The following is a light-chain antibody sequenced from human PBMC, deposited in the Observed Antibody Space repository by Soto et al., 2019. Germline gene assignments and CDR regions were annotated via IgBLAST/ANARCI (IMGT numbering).Light chain of an antibody. CDR2: GAS. V-gene: IGKV3-20*01. CDR3: QQYGSSPDT. CDR1: QSVSSNY. J-gene: IGKJ2*01. Sequence: EIVLTQSPGTLSLSPGERATLSCRASQSVSSNYLAWYQQKPGQAPRLLIYGASNRATGIPDRFSGSGSGTDFTLTISRLEPEDFAVYYCQQYGSSPDTFGPGTKLEIK.